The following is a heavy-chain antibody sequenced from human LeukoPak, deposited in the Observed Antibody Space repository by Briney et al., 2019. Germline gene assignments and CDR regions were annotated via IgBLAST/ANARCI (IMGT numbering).Heavy chain of an antibody. CDR2: IYYSGST. CDR3: ARPRTRLDAFDI. J-gene: IGHJ3*02. CDR1: GGSISSHY. V-gene: IGHV4-59*11. Sequence: SETLSLTCTVSGGSISSHYWSWIRQPPGKGLEWIGYIYYSGSTNYNPSPKSRVTISVDTSKNQFSLKLSSVTAADTAVYYCARPRTRLDAFDIWGQGTMVTVSS. D-gene: IGHD1-14*01.